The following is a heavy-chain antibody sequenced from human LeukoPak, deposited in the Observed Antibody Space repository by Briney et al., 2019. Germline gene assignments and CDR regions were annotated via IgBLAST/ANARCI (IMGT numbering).Heavy chain of an antibody. CDR2: IYSGGRT. J-gene: IGHJ3*02. CDR1: GFTVSSNY. D-gene: IGHD4-23*01. Sequence: PGGSLRLSCAASGFTVSSNYMSWVRQAPGKGLEWVSVIYSGGRTYYADSVKGRFTISRDNSKNTLYLQMNSLRAEDTAVYYCVREPPPTVVTPGSFDSWVQGRMVTVSS. V-gene: IGHV3-53*01. CDR3: VREPPPTVVTPGSFDS.